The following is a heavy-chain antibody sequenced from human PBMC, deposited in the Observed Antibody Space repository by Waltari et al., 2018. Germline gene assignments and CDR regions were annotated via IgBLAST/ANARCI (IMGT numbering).Heavy chain of an antibody. CDR1: GYTFTAYH. D-gene: IGHD3-16*01. CDR3: ASNRDMLT. V-gene: IGHV1-2*06. Sequence: QVQLVQSGAAVKKPGASVKVSCRASGYTFTAYHMHWVRQAPGQGLEWMGRINPKTGGTTYEQKFGGRVTMTRDTAISTAYMELHSLTTEDTAVYFCASNRDMLTWGQGTMVIVSS. CDR2: INPKTGGT. J-gene: IGHJ3*01.